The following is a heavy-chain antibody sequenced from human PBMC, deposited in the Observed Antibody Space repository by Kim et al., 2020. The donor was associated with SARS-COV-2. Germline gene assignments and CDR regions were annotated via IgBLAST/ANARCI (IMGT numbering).Heavy chain of an antibody. CDR3: ARVRYFQGFLEWLPHFDY. D-gene: IGHD3-3*01. Sequence: ASVKVSCKASGYTFTSYGISWVRQAPGQGLEWMGWISAYNGNTNYAQKLQGRVTMTTDTSTSTAYMELRSLRSDDTAVYYCARVRYFQGFLEWLPHFDYWGQGTLVTVSS. J-gene: IGHJ4*02. CDR2: ISAYNGNT. CDR1: GYTFTSYG. V-gene: IGHV1-18*01.